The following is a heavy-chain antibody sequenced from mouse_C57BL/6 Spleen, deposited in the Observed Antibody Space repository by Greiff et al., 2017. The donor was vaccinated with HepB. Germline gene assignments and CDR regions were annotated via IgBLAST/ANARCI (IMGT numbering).Heavy chain of an antibody. CDR3: ARDLGTTVVAFDY. D-gene: IGHD1-1*01. CDR2: ISDGGSYT. CDR1: GFTFSSYA. Sequence: EVQGVESGGGLVKPGGSLKLSCAASGFTFSSYAMSWVRQTPEKRLEWVATISDGGSYTYYPDNVKGRFTISRDNAKNNLYLQMSHLKSEDTAMYYCARDLGTTVVAFDYWGQGTTLTVSS. J-gene: IGHJ2*01. V-gene: IGHV5-4*01.